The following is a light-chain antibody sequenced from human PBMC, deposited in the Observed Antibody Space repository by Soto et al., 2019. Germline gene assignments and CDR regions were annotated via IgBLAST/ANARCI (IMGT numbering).Light chain of an antibody. V-gene: IGKV3-15*01. J-gene: IGKJ1*01. CDR2: GAS. CDR1: QSVSSN. Sequence: EIVMTQSPATLSVSPGERATLSCRASQSVSSNLAWYQQKPGQAPRLLIYGASTRATGIPARFSGSGSGTDFTLTISSLQSEDFAVYYCQQYNNWIRTFGQGTKVEIK. CDR3: QQYNNWIRT.